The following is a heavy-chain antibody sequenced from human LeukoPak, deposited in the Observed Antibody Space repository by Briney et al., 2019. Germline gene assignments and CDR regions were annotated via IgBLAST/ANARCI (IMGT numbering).Heavy chain of an antibody. CDR2: IYHSGST. V-gene: IGHV4-38-2*02. J-gene: IGHJ5*02. CDR3: ARVPHGETIFGVVLYWCDP. D-gene: IGHD3-3*01. CDR1: SYSISSGYY. Sequence: SETLSLTCTVSSYSISSGYYWGWIRRPPGKGLEWIGSIYHSGSTYYNPSLKSRVTISIDTSKNQFSLKLSSVTAADTAVYYCARVPHGETIFGVVLYWCDPWGQGTLVTVSS.